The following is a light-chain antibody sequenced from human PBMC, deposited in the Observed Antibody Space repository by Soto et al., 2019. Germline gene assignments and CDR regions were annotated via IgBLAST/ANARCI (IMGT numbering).Light chain of an antibody. J-gene: IGLJ3*02. CDR3: AAWDESPNVPV. V-gene: IGLV1-44*01. CDR2: SDN. CDR1: NSNIGRNT. Sequence: QSALTQPPSASGTPGQRVTISCSGSNSNIGRNTVNWYQQFPGAAPNLLIHSDNQRPSGVPDRFSGSRSGTSASLAVSGLQSEDEADYYCAAWDESPNVPVFGGGTKLTVL.